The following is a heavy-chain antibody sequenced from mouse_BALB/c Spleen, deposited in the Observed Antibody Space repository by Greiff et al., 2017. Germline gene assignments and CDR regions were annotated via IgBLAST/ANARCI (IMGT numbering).Heavy chain of an antibody. CDR1: GFNIKDTY. CDR2: IDPANGNT. Sequence: VQLKESGAELVKPGASVKLSCTASGFNIKDTYMHWVKQRPEQGLEWIGRIDPANGNTKYDPKFQGKATITADTSSNTAYLQLSSLTSEDTAVYYGGYGYGFAYWGQGTLVTVSA. J-gene: IGHJ3*01. V-gene: IGHV14-3*02. D-gene: IGHD1-2*01. CDR3: GYGYGFAY.